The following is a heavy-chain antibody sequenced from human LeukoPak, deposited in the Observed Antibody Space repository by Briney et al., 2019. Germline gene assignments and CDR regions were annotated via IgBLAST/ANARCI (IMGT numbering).Heavy chain of an antibody. Sequence: AATVKVSCKASGYTFTGYYMHWVRQAPGQGLEWKGWINLNSGGTNYAQKFQGRGRMTRDTSISTAYLELSRMRSDDTAVDYCARDEDIVATIFDYWGQGTLVTVSS. J-gene: IGHJ4*02. D-gene: IGHD5-12*01. V-gene: IGHV1-2*02. CDR1: GYTFTGYY. CDR2: INLNSGGT. CDR3: ARDEDIVATIFDY.